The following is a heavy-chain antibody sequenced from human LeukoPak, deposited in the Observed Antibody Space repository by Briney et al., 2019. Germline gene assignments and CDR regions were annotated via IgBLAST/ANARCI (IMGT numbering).Heavy chain of an antibody. CDR1: GGSFSGYY. Sequence: SETLSLTCAVYGGSFSGYYWSWIRQPPGKGLEWIGEINHSGSTNYNPSLKSRVTISVDTSKNQFSLKLSSVTAADTAVYYCARDTDRSYGDDAGGFDYWGQGTLVTVSS. J-gene: IGHJ4*02. CDR3: ARDTDRSYGDDAGGFDY. D-gene: IGHD4-17*01. CDR2: INHSGST. V-gene: IGHV4-34*01.